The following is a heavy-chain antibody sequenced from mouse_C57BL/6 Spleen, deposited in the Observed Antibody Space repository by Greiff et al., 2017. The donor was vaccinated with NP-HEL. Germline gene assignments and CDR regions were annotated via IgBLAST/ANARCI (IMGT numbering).Heavy chain of an antibody. CDR1: GYTFTSYW. D-gene: IGHD2-4*01. Sequence: QVQLKQPGAELVKPGASVKLSCKASGYTFTSYWMQWVKQRPGQGLEWIGEIDPSDSYTNYNQKFKGKATLTVDTSSSTAYMQLSSLTSEDSAVYYCARDDYSFWGQGTSVTVSS. J-gene: IGHJ4*01. V-gene: IGHV1-50*01. CDR3: ARDDYSF. CDR2: IDPSDSYT.